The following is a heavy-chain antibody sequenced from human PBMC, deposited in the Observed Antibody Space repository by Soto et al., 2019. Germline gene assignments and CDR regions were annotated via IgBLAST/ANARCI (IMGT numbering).Heavy chain of an antibody. J-gene: IGHJ4*02. CDR2: ISSDGSTT. V-gene: IGHV3-30*04. CDR1: GFTFISYS. D-gene: IGHD3-16*01. Sequence: WGSLRLACAASGFTFISYSLHWCRHSPVKGLEWVAVISSDGSTTYYADSVKGRFTVSRDNSRNTLYLQMNSLRTDDTAVYYGAGGGGSLNPGFDLWGQGTLVTVSS. CDR3: AGGGGSLNPGFDL.